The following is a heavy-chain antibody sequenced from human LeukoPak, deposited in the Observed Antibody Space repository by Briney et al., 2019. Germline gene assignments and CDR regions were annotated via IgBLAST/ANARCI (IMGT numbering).Heavy chain of an antibody. Sequence: ASVKVSCKASGYTFTDYYMRWLRQAPGQGLEWMGWINPNNGGTNYAQKFQGRVTMTRDTSITTAYLELSSLRSDDTAVYYCARENDFWSAWGQGTLVTVSS. D-gene: IGHD3-3*01. CDR1: GYTFTDYY. CDR2: INPNNGGT. J-gene: IGHJ4*02. CDR3: ARENDFWSA. V-gene: IGHV1-2*02.